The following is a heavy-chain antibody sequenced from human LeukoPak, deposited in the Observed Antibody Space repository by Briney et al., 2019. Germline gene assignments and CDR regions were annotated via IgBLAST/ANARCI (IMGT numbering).Heavy chain of an antibody. V-gene: IGHV3-23*01. CDR1: GFTFSSYA. D-gene: IGHD2-15*01. J-gene: IGHJ4*02. CDR3: AKDLDLGYCSGGSCN. Sequence: GGSLRLSCAASGFTFSSYAMSWVRQAPGKGLEWVSAISGSGGSTYYADSVKGRFTISRDNSKNTLYLQMNSLRAEDTVVYYCAKDLDLGYCSGGSCNWGQGTLVTVSS. CDR2: ISGSGGST.